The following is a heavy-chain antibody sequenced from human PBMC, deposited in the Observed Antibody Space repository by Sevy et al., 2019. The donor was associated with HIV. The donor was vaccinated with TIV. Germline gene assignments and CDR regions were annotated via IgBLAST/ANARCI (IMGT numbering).Heavy chain of an antibody. J-gene: IGHJ4*02. Sequence: GGSLRLSCAASGFTPSTYGMHWVRQAPRKGLEWVAVIGYDRSNKYYADSVRGRFTISRDNSKNTLFLQMDSLRGEDTAVYYCARDPRMYGDYLLAYFDYWGQGTLVTVSS. CDR3: ARDPRMYGDYLLAYFDY. D-gene: IGHD2-8*01. V-gene: IGHV3-33*01. CDR2: IGYDRSNK. CDR1: GFTPSTYG.